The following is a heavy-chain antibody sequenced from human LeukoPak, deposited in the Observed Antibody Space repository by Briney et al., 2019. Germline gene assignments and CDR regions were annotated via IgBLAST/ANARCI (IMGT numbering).Heavy chain of an antibody. CDR3: AKMQGYFDY. J-gene: IGHJ4*02. V-gene: IGHV3-23*01. CDR2: ISGSGTT. Sequence: HPGGSLRLSCAASGFSFSTNGMSWVRQAPGKGLEWVSAISGSGTTYYADSVKGRFTISRDNSKYTVSLQMNSLRAEDTAVYHCAKMQGYFDYWGQGTLVAVSS. CDR1: GFSFSTNG.